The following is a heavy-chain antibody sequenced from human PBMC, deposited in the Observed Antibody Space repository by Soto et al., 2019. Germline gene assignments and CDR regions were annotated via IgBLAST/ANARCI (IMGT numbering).Heavy chain of an antibody. J-gene: IGHJ4*02. CDR1: GGSFSGYY. CDR3: ARGSMPYYFDY. CDR2: INHSGST. D-gene: IGHD2-2*01. V-gene: IGHV4-34*01. Sequence: QVQLQQWGAGLLKPSETLSLTCAVYGGSFSGYYWSWIRQPPGKGLEWIGEINHSGSTNYNPSLKSRFTISVDTSKNQFSLKLSSVTAADTAVYYCARGSMPYYFDYWGQGTLVTVSS.